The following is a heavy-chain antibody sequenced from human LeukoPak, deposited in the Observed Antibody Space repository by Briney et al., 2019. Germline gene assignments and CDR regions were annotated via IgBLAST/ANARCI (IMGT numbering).Heavy chain of an antibody. CDR3: ARGRWSYSSRYFDY. V-gene: IGHV4-34*01. Sequence: SETLSLTCAVYGGSFSGYYWSWIRQPPGKGLEWIGEINHSGSTNYNPSLKSRVTISVDTSKNQFSLKLSSVTAADTAVYYCARGRWSYSSRYFDYWGQGTLVTVSS. D-gene: IGHD6-13*01. J-gene: IGHJ4*02. CDR2: INHSGST. CDR1: GGSFSGYY.